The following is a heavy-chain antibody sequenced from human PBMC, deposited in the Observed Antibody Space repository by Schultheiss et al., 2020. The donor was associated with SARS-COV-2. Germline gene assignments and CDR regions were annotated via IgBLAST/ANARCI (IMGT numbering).Heavy chain of an antibody. V-gene: IGHV1-18*01. D-gene: IGHD5-12*01. CDR1: GYTFTSYG. J-gene: IGHJ4*02. CDR3: ARLSGYDFGARNLG. CDR2: ISAYNGNT. Sequence: GESLKISCKASGYTFTSYGISWVRQAPGQGLEWMGWISAYNGNTNYAQKLQGRVTMTTDTSTSTAYMELRSLRSDDTAVYYCARLSGYDFGARNLGWGQGTLVTVSS.